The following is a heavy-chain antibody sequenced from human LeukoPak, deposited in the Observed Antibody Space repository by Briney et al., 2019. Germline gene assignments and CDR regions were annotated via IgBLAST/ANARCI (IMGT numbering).Heavy chain of an antibody. CDR2: ISSSSSYI. CDR1: GFTFSSYS. Sequence: GGSLRLSCAASGFTFSSYSMNWVRQAPGKGLEWVSSISSSSSYIYYADSVKGRFTISRDNAKNTLYLQMNSLRAEDTAVYYCAKRGCSGGSCYHYFDYWGQGTLVTVSS. D-gene: IGHD2-15*01. CDR3: AKRGCSGGSCYHYFDY. J-gene: IGHJ4*02. V-gene: IGHV3-21*01.